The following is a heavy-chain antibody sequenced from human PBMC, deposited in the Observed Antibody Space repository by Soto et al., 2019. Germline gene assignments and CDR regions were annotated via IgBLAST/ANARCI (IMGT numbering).Heavy chain of an antibody. CDR3: ARADRLGLAPYYYYGMDV. D-gene: IGHD3-9*01. CDR1: GGSISSDGYY. V-gene: IGHV4-31*03. CDR2: IYYSGST. J-gene: IGHJ6*02. Sequence: SETLSLTCTVSGGSISSDGYYWSWIRQHPGKGLEWIGYIYYSGSTYYNPSLKSRVTISVDTSKNQFSLKLSSVTAADTAVYYCARADRLGLAPYYYYGMDVWGQGTTVTVSS.